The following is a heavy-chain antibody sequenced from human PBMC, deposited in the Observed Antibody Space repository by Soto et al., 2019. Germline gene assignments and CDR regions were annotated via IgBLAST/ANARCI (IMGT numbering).Heavy chain of an antibody. CDR3: ARDHSGSYDAFDI. J-gene: IGHJ3*02. CDR2: INSDGSST. Sequence: GGSLRLSCAVSGFTFSSYWMHWVRQAPGKGLVWVSRINSDGSSTSYADSVKGRFTISRDNAKNTLYLQMNSLRAEDTAVYYCARDHSGSYDAFDIWGQGTMVTVSS. D-gene: IGHD1-26*01. CDR1: GFTFSSYW. V-gene: IGHV3-74*01.